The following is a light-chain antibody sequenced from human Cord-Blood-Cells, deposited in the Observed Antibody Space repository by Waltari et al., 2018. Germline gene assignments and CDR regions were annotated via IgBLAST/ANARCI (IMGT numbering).Light chain of an antibody. Sequence: APGQRVTISCTGSSSNIGAGYDVHWYQQLPGTAPKLLIYGNSNRPSGVPDRFSGSKSGTSASLAITGLQAEDEADYYCQSYDSSLSVWVFGGGTKLTVL. CDR2: GNS. CDR1: SSNIGAGYD. J-gene: IGLJ3*02. CDR3: QSYDSSLSVWV. V-gene: IGLV1-40*01.